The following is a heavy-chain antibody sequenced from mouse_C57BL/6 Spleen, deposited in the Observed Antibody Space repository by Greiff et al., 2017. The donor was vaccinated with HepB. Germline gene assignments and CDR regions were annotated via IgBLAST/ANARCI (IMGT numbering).Heavy chain of an antibody. CDR3: ARWGTGYFDY. J-gene: IGHJ2*01. D-gene: IGHD4-1*01. Sequence: EVQLVESGGGLVQPGGSLSLSCAASGFTFTDYYMSWVRQPPGKALEWLGFIRNKANGYTTEYSASVKGRFTISRDNSQSILYLQMNALRAEDSATYYCARWGTGYFDYWGQGTTLTVSS. CDR2: IRNKANGYTT. V-gene: IGHV7-3*01. CDR1: GFTFTDYY.